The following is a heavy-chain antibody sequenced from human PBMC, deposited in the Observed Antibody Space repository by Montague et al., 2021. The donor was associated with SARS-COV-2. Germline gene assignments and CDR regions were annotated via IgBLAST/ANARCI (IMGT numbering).Heavy chain of an antibody. V-gene: IGHV6-1*01. D-gene: IGHD2-2*01. CDR3: ARIPVGSKYYFDF. CDR2: TYYRSKWYN. CDR1: GDSVASNIAT. Sequence: CAISGDSVASNIATWNWIRQSPSRGLEWLGMTYYRSKWYNDYAESVKSRITIDPGTSKHQFSLHLNSVTPEDTAVYYCARIPVGSKYYFDFWGQGTLVTVSS. J-gene: IGHJ4*02.